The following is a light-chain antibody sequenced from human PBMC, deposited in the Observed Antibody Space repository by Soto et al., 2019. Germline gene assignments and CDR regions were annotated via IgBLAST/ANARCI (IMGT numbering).Light chain of an antibody. CDR3: QQSYRTPFT. CDR2: AAY. Sequence: DIQMTQSPSSLSASVGDRVTITCRASQSMNTYLNWYQQKPGKAPKLLIYAAYSLQSGVPSRFSGSGSGTDFTLTISSLQPEDFATYYCQQSYRTPFTFGPGTKVDIK. V-gene: IGKV1-39*01. CDR1: QSMNTY. J-gene: IGKJ3*01.